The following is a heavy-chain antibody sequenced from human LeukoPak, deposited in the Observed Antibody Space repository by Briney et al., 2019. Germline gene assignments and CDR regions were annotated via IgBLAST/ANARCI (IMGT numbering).Heavy chain of an antibody. Sequence: GGSLRLSCAASGFTFSSYGMHWVRQAPGKGLEWVAFIRYDGSNKYYADSVKGRFTISRDNSKNTLYLQMNSLRAEDTAVYYCAREKVLGGYDSSGYASNWGQGTLVTVSS. D-gene: IGHD3-22*01. CDR3: AREKVLGGYDSSGYASN. V-gene: IGHV3-30*02. J-gene: IGHJ4*02. CDR1: GFTFSSYG. CDR2: IRYDGSNK.